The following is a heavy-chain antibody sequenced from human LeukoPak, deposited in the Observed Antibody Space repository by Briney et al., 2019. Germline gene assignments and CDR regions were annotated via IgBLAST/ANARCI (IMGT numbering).Heavy chain of an antibody. Sequence: GASVKVSCKASGYTFTGYYMHWVRQAPGQGLEWMGWINPNSGGTNYAQKFQGGVTMTRDTSISTAYMELSRLRSDDTAVYYCARVWGLSGGYWGQGTMVTVSS. CDR1: GYTFTGYY. D-gene: IGHD3-10*01. CDR2: INPNSGGT. CDR3: ARVWGLSGGY. J-gene: IGHJ4*03. V-gene: IGHV1-2*02.